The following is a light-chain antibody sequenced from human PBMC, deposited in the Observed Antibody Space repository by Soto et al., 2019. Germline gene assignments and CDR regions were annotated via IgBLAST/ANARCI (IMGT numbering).Light chain of an antibody. CDR1: SSDVGGYDY. V-gene: IGLV2-14*01. Sequence: QSVLTQPASVSGSPGQSITISCTGTSSDVGGYDYVSWYQQPPDKAPKLLIYDVSNRPSGVSNRFSGSKSGNTASLTISGLQAEDGADYYCSSYTTTSTSLNVFGTGTKVTVL. J-gene: IGLJ1*01. CDR3: SSYTTTSTSLNV. CDR2: DVS.